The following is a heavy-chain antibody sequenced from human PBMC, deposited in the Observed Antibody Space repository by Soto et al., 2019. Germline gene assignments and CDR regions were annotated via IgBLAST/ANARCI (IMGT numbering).Heavy chain of an antibody. CDR1: GFRFSSYA. J-gene: IGHJ4*01. CDR3: AKVRHSNNWNNPMDY. D-gene: IGHD1-20*01. CDR2: ISGSGGST. Sequence: HPSGSLGRSCAASGFRFSSYAMTGSRQAPGKGLEWVSAISGSGGSTYYADSVKGRFTISRDNSKNTLYLQMNSLRAEHTAVYYCAKVRHSNNWNNPMDYSPQRTLVTVPS. V-gene: IGHV3-23*01.